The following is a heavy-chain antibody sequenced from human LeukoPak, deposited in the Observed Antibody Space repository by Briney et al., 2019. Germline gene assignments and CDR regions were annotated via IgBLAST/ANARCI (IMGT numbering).Heavy chain of an antibody. J-gene: IGHJ6*02. D-gene: IGHD4-17*01. CDR3: ARDLEGTVTTMYYYYYGMDV. CDR2: ISSSGSTI. CDR1: GFTFSSYS. V-gene: IGHV3-48*04. Sequence: GGSLRLSCAASGFTFSSYSMNWVRQAPGKGLEWVSYISSSGSTIHYADSVKGRFTISRDNAKNSLYLQMNSLRAEDTAVYYCARDLEGTVTTMYYYYYGMDVWGQGTTVTVSS.